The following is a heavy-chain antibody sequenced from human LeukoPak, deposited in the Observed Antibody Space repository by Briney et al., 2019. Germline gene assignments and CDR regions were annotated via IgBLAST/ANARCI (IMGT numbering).Heavy chain of an antibody. D-gene: IGHD3-9*01. CDR3: ARSRYFDWLFFDY. J-gene: IGHJ4*02. V-gene: IGHV5-51*01. Sequence: GESLKISCKGSGYSFTNYWIGWVRQMPGKGLEWMGIIYPGDSDTRYSPSFQGQVTISADKSISTAYLQWSSLKASDTAMYYCARSRYFDWLFFDYWGQGTLVTVSS. CDR2: IYPGDSDT. CDR1: GYSFTNYW.